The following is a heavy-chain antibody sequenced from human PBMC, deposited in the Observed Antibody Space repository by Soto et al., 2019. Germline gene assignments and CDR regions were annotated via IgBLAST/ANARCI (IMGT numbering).Heavy chain of an antibody. Sequence: SVKVSCKASGGTFSSYAISWVRQAPGQGLEWMGGIIPIFGTANYAQKFQGRVTITADESTSTAYMELSSLRSEDTAVYYCARGLGYCTNGVCGNWFDPWGQGTLVTVSS. V-gene: IGHV1-69*13. CDR1: GGTFSSYA. CDR2: IIPIFGTA. CDR3: ARGLGYCTNGVCGNWFDP. D-gene: IGHD2-8*01. J-gene: IGHJ5*02.